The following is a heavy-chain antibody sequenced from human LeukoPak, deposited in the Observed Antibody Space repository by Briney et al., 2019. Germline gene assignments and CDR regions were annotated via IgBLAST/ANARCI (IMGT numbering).Heavy chain of an antibody. V-gene: IGHV3-48*03. Sequence: PGRTLSLSCASSVFTYSSYEMNWVRQPRGKALVWVSYISNSGSTIYYADSVKGRFTISRDNAKNSLYLQMNSLRAEDTAVYYCARDSLVRGVINDYWGQGTLVTVSS. CDR2: ISNSGSTI. CDR3: ARDSLVRGVINDY. J-gene: IGHJ4*02. D-gene: IGHD3-10*01. CDR1: VFTYSSYE.